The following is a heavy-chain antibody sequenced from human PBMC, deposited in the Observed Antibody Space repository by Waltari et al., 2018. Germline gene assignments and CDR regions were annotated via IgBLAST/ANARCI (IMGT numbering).Heavy chain of an antibody. J-gene: IGHJ4*01. CDR2: VQRSGRT. Sequence: QLQLQESGPGLVKPSGTLSLTCAVSGDSMSSTDWWSWVRQSPGKGLEWIGQVQRSGRTNYNPSFASRVTVSVDTSTNQFSLKVTSATAADTAVYFCARDRGRGIYLDSWGQEPWSLSPQ. CDR3: ARDRGRGIYLDS. D-gene: IGHD2-15*01. CDR1: GDSMSSTDW. V-gene: IGHV4-4*02.